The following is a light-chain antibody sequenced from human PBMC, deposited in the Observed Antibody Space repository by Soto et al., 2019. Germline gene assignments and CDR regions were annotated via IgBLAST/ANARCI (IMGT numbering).Light chain of an antibody. CDR2: WAS. V-gene: IGKV4-1*01. Sequence: DIVMTQSPDSLAVSLGERATINCKSSQSITYSSNNKNYLAWYQQKPGQPPKLFIYWASIRESEVPDRFSGSGSGTDFTLTISSLQAEDVAVYYCLQYYSFPWTFGQGTKVEI. CDR1: QSITYSSNNKNY. J-gene: IGKJ1*01. CDR3: LQYYSFPWT.